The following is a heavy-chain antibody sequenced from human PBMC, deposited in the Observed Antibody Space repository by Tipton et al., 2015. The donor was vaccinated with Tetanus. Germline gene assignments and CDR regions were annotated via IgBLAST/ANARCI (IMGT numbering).Heavy chain of an antibody. Sequence: SLRLSCAASGFTFSSDWMHWVRQVPGKGLVWVSRINNDGTSTNYADSVKGRFTISRDNAKNTLYLQMNSLRVEDTAVYYCARALSYYFGMDPWGQGTTVTVSS. CDR2: INNDGTST. D-gene: IGHD3-16*01. V-gene: IGHV3-74*01. J-gene: IGHJ6*02. CDR1: GFTFSSDW. CDR3: ARALSYYFGMDP.